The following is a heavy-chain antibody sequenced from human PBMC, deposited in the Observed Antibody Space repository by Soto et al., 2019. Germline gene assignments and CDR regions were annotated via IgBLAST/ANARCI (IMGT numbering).Heavy chain of an antibody. CDR3: ARLFGVVVVVAAPPQRPPISYGMDV. Sequence: SETLSLTCAVYGGSFSGYYWSWIRQPPGKGVEWIGEINHSGSTNYNPSLKSRVTISVDTSKNQFSLKLSSVTAADTAVYYCARLFGVVVVVAAPPQRPPISYGMDVWGQGTTVTVSS. J-gene: IGHJ6*02. CDR1: GGSFSGYY. V-gene: IGHV4-34*01. CDR2: INHSGST. D-gene: IGHD2-15*01.